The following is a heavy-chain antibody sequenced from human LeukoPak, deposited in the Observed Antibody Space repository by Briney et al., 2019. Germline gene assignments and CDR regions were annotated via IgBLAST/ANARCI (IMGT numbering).Heavy chain of an antibody. CDR2: ISAYNGNT. CDR1: GYTFTSYG. CDR3: ARTPNYYDSRGYAHY. V-gene: IGHV1-18*01. J-gene: IGHJ4*02. Sequence: ASVKVSCKASGYTFTSYGISWVRQAPGQGLEWMGWISAYNGNTNYAQKLQGRVTMTTDTSTSTAYMELRSLRSDDTAVYYCARTPNYYDSRGYAHYWGQGTLVTVSS. D-gene: IGHD3-22*01.